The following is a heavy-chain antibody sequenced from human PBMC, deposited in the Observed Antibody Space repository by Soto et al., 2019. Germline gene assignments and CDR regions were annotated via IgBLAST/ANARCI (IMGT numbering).Heavy chain of an antibody. V-gene: IGHV4-4*07. D-gene: IGHD3-9*01. CDR3: ARDQILRYFDWLFRDDAFDI. Sequence: ETLSLTCTVSGGSISSYYWSWIRQPAGKGLEWIGRIYTSGSTNYNPSLKSRVTMSVDTSKNQFSLKLSSVTAADTAVYYCARDQILRYFDWLFRDDAFDIWGQGTMVTVSS. CDR2: IYTSGST. CDR1: GGSISSYY. J-gene: IGHJ3*02.